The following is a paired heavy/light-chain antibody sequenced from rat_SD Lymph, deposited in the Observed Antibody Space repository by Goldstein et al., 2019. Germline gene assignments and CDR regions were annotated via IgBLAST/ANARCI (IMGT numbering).Heavy chain of an antibody. CDR3: TRSITIAAPPTDYYYYGYWYFDF. D-gene: IGHD1-6*01. CDR2: INPANGNT. V-gene: IGHV1-16*01. CDR1: GYTFTDYY. Sequence: EVLLQQSGAELVRPGSSVKISCKASGYTFTDYYMHWVKQRPEQGLVWIGRINPANGNTVYAEKFKSKATLTADKSSNTAYMQLSSLTSEDTATYFCTRSITIAAPPTDYYYYGYWYFDFWGPGTMVTVSS. J-gene: IGHJ1*01.
Light chain of an antibody. CDR1: ESVSTL. CDR2: LAS. Sequence: DTVLTQSPALAVSPGERVTISCRASESVSTLMHWYQQKPGQQPKLLIYLASHLESGVPARFSGSGSGTDFTLTIDPVEADDTATYYCQQSWNDPYTFGAGTKLELK. CDR3: QQSWNDPYT. J-gene: IGKJ2-3*01. V-gene: IGKV3S9*01.